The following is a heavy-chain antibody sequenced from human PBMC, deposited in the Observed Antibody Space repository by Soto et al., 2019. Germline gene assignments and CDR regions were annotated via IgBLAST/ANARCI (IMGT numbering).Heavy chain of an antibody. J-gene: IGHJ4*02. CDR2: ISYDGSNK. D-gene: IGHD1-20*01. Sequence: PGGSLRLSCAGSGFTFKTYTFHWGRQPPGKGLEWVAVISYDGSNKYYADSVKGRFTVSRDNSKSTLFLQMNSLTPEDTAVYYCARGSMYNWNQSPPDSWGQGTLVTVSS. CDR3: ARGSMYNWNQSPPDS. V-gene: IGHV3-30-3*01. CDR1: GFTFKTYT.